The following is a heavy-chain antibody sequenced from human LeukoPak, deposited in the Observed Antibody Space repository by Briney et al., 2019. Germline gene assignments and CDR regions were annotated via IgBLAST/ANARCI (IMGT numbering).Heavy chain of an antibody. CDR2: ITGGSDSI. CDR3: AKVPRTNHDNFFDY. D-gene: IGHD1-14*01. CDR1: GFPFGDYA. Sequence: GSLRLSCTASGFPFGDYAMNWLRQAPGKGLEWLSYITGGSDSILYADSVKGRFTISRDNAKNSVYLQMNSLRAEDTALYYCAKVPRTNHDNFFDYWGQGTLVTVSS. V-gene: IGHV3-48*01. J-gene: IGHJ4*02.